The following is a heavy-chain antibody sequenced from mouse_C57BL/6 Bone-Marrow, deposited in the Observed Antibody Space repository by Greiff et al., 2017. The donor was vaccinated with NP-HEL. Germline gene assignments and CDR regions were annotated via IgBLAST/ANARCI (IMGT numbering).Heavy chain of an antibody. D-gene: IGHD2-1*01. CDR1: GFNIKDDY. Sequence: EVQLQQSGAELVRPGASVKLSCTASGFNIKDDYMHWVKQRPEQGLEWIGWIDPENGDTEYASKFQGKATITADTSSNTAYLQLSSLTSEDTAVYYCTTTRGNYPPLEAMDYWGQGTSVTVSS. CDR2: IDPENGDT. CDR3: TTTRGNYPPLEAMDY. V-gene: IGHV14-4*01. J-gene: IGHJ4*01.